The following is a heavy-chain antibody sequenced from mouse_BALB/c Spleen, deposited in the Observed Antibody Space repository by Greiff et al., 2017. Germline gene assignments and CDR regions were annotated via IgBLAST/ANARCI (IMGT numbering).Heavy chain of an antibody. D-gene: IGHD1-2*01. CDR3: ARGSIRRLRGAMDY. J-gene: IGHJ4*01. V-gene: IGHV2-6-7*01. CDR1: GFSLTGYG. Sequence: VQRVESGPGLVAPSQSLSITCTVSGFSLTGYGVNWVRQPPRKGLEWRGRYWGDGSTDYNSAHKSRLSISKDNSKSQVFLKMNSLQTDDTARYYCARGSIRRLRGAMDYWGQGTSVTVSS. CDR2: YWGDGST.